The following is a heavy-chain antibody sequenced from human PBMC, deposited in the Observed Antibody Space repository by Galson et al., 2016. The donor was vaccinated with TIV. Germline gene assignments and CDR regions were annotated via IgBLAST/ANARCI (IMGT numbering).Heavy chain of an antibody. D-gene: IGHD3/OR15-3a*01. CDR3: ARLGPSSVFDF. Sequence: SLRLSCAVSGFPFGDYWMTWVRQSPGKGLEWVASITNGGSERKYVASVDGRFTFSRDNRRNLLYLQMNSLRAEDTAVYYCARLGPSSVFDFWGQGALVAVSS. CDR2: ITNGGSER. CDR1: GFPFGDYW. V-gene: IGHV3-7*01. J-gene: IGHJ4*02.